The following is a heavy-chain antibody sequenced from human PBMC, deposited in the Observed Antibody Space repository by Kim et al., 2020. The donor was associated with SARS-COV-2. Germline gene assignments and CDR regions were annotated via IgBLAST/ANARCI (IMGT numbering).Heavy chain of an antibody. V-gene: IGHV3-74*01. J-gene: IGHJ4*02. Sequence: NNQGTNPDNADSVRGRFTISRDNSKNMVYLQMHSLGAEDTALYYCTTAFEYWGQGTLVTVSS. CDR2: NNQGTNP. CDR3: TTAFEY.